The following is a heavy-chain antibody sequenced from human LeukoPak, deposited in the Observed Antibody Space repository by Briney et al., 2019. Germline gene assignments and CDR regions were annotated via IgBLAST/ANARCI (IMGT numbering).Heavy chain of an antibody. V-gene: IGHV4-59*11. CDR2: IYYSGST. Sequence: SETLSLTCTVSGGSISSHYWSWIRQPPGKGLEWIGYIYYSGSTNYNPSLKSRVTISVDTSKNQFSLKLSSVTAADTAVYYCARGRYDILTGRPYAFDIWGQGTMVTVSS. J-gene: IGHJ3*02. CDR3: ARGRYDILTGRPYAFDI. D-gene: IGHD3-9*01. CDR1: GGSISSHY.